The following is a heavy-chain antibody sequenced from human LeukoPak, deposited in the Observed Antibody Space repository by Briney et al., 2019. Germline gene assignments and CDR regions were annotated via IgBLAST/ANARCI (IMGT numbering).Heavy chain of an antibody. V-gene: IGHV3-23*01. CDR3: AREGGYSHAFDY. J-gene: IGHJ4*02. CDR2: ISGSGGTT. Sequence: GGSLRLSCAASGFTFSSHTMNWVRQAPGKGLECVSSISGSGGTTYYADSLKGRFTISRDNSKNTLYLQMNSLRAEDTAVYYCAREGGYSHAFDYWGQGTLVTVSS. CDR1: GFTFSSHT. D-gene: IGHD3-22*01.